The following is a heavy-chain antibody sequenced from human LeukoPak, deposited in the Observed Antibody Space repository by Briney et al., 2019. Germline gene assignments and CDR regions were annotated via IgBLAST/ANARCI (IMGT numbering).Heavy chain of an antibody. CDR1: GFTFSHYF. J-gene: IGHJ4*02. Sequence: GGSLRLSCAGTGFTFSHYFMGWIRQAPGKGLEWVANIKEDGTEKYYMDSVKGRFTISRDNAKNSVHLQMDSLRAEDTAVYYSVRVWSGTYPASWGQGTQVTVSS. D-gene: IGHD1-26*01. V-gene: IGHV3-7*01. CDR3: VRVWSGTYPAS. CDR2: IKEDGTEK.